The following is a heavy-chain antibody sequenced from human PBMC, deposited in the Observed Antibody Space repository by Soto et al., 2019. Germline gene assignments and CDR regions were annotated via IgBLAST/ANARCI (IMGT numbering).Heavy chain of an antibody. V-gene: IGHV4-34*01. CDR2: INNLGSI. CDR3: ARPGVAAAGNFDS. D-gene: IGHD6-25*01. CDR1: GGSFTGYY. J-gene: IGHJ4*02. Sequence: LSLTCAVSGGSFTGYYWAWIRQVPGGGLEWLGEINNLGSIHHNPSLINRVTLSADTSRSQFSLEITSLTAVDTAVYYCARPGVAAAGNFDSWGPGTLVTVYS.